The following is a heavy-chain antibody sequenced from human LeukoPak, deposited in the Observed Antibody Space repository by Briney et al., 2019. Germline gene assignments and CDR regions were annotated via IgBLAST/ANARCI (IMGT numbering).Heavy chain of an antibody. CDR2: IYHSGST. CDR1: GDSISNSNLY. D-gene: IGHD3-3*01. CDR3: ARGRVLRFLEWLPNWFDP. Sequence: SETLSLTCIVSGDSISNSNLYWGWIRQPPGKGLEWIGSIYHSGSTYYNPSLKSRVTISVDTSKNQFSLKLSSVTAADTAVYYCARGRVLRFLEWLPNWFDPWGQGTLVTVSS. V-gene: IGHV4-39*07. J-gene: IGHJ5*02.